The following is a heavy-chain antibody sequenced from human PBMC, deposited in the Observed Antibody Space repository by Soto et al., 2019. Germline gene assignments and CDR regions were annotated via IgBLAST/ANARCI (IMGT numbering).Heavy chain of an antibody. Sequence: LSLTCDVSGGSFGDNYWTWIRHFPGKGLEWIGYIYYSGSTNYNPSLKSRVSISVDASKAHFPLKLTSVTAADTALYYCAAGTLGAVWTPLDHWGQGILVTVSS. V-gene: IGHV4-59*12. CDR2: IYYSGST. J-gene: IGHJ4*02. D-gene: IGHD3-16*01. CDR3: AAGTLGAVWTPLDH. CDR1: GGSFGDNY.